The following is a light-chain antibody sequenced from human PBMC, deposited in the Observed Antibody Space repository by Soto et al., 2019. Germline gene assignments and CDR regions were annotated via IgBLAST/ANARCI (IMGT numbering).Light chain of an antibody. Sequence: QSVLTQPPSASGSPGQSVTISCTGTYSDVATYIYVSWYQHHPGKAPKLIIYVANKRPSGVPDRFSGSKSGDTASLTVSGLQAEDEADYYCGSYAGGNNPYVFGTGTKVTVL. CDR1: YSDVATYIY. CDR3: GSYAGGNNPYV. J-gene: IGLJ1*01. V-gene: IGLV2-8*01. CDR2: VAN.